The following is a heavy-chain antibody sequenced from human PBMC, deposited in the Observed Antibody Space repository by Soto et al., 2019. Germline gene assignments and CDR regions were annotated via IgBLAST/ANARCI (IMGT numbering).Heavy chain of an antibody. D-gene: IGHD1-1*01. J-gene: IGHJ4*02. CDR3: ARDRIGTGTFDY. CDR2: ISYDGSNK. Sequence: GGSLRLSCAASGFTFSSYAMHWVRQAPGKGLEWVAVISYDGSNKYYADSVKGRFTISRDNSKNTLYLQMNSLRAEDTAVYYCARDRIGTGTFDYWGQGTLVTVSS. CDR1: GFTFSSYA. V-gene: IGHV3-30-3*01.